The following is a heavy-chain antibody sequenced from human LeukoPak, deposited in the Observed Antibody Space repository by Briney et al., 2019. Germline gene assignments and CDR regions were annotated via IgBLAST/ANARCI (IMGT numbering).Heavy chain of an antibody. D-gene: IGHD2-8*01. V-gene: IGHV3-23*01. CDR3: AKARDQYCTNGVCYYFDY. Sequence: GGSLRLSCAASGFTFSSYAMSWVRQAPGKGLEWVSAISGSGGSTYYADSVKGRFTISRDNSKNTLYLQMNSLRAEDTAVYYCAKARDQYCTNGVCYYFDYWGQGTLVTVSS. J-gene: IGHJ4*02. CDR1: GFTFSSYA. CDR2: ISGSGGST.